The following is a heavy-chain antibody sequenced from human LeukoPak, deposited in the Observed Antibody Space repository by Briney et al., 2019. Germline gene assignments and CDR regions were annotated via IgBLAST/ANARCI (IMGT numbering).Heavy chain of an antibody. Sequence: GGSLRLSCVASGFIFSSYAMNWVRQAPGKGLEYVSGISSIGGGTFYANSVKGRFTISRDNSKNTLYLQMGSLRVEDMALYYCATSRDAEMATLDYWGQGTLVSVSS. J-gene: IGHJ4*02. D-gene: IGHD5-24*01. V-gene: IGHV3-64*01. CDR3: ATSRDAEMATLDY. CDR2: ISSIGGGT. CDR1: GFIFSSYA.